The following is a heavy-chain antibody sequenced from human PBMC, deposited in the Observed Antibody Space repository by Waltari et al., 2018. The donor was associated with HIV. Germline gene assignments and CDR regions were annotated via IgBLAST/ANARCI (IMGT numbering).Heavy chain of an antibody. V-gene: IGHV1-18*01. CDR1: GYTFTSYG. D-gene: IGHD2-15*01. Sequence: QVQLVQSGAEVKKPGASVRVSCKASGYTFTSYGLSWVRQAPGKGLEWMGWISAYNGNTNYAQKLQGRVTMTTDTSTSTAYMELRSLRSDDTAVYYCARRPVAATYYYYYGMDVWGQGTTVTVSS. CDR3: ARRPVAATYYYYYGMDV. CDR2: ISAYNGNT. J-gene: IGHJ6*02.